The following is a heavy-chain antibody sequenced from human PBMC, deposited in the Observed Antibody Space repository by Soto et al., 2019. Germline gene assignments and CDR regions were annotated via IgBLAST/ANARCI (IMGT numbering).Heavy chain of an antibody. CDR2: XXYXVXXX. Sequence: GGSLRLSCAASGFTFSSYGIHWVRQAPGKGLEWXAVXXYXVXXXYXXXSVKGRFTISRDNSKNTLYLQMNSLRAEDTAVYYCAKVMVKNWFDPWGQGTLVTASS. D-gene: IGHD5-18*01. J-gene: IGHJ5*02. CDR3: AKVMVKNWFDP. CDR1: GFTFSSYG. V-gene: IGHV3-30*18.